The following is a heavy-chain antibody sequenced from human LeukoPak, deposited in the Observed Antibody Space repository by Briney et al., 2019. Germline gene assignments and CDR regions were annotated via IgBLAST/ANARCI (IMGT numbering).Heavy chain of an antibody. J-gene: IGHJ4*02. V-gene: IGHV4-39*07. CDR2: IYYSGST. Sequence: PSETLSLTCTVSGGSISSSSYYWGWIRQPPGKGLEWIGSIYYSGSTYYNPSLKSRVTISVDTSKNQFSLKLSSVTAADTAVYYCARGISRANTDYWGRGTLVTVSS. CDR1: GGSISSSSYY. CDR3: ARGISRANTDY. D-gene: IGHD1-26*01.